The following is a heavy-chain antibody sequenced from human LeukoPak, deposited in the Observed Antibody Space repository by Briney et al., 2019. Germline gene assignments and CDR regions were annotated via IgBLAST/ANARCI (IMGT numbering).Heavy chain of an antibody. Sequence: SETLSLTCTVSGGSISSSSYYWGWIRQPPGKGLEWIGSIYYSGSAYYNPSLKSRVTISVDTSKNQFSLKLSSVTAADTAVYYCARESYSSGPGYWGQGTLVTVSS. CDR1: GGSISSSSYY. V-gene: IGHV4-39*07. J-gene: IGHJ4*02. CDR3: ARESYSSGPGY. CDR2: IYYSGSA. D-gene: IGHD6-19*01.